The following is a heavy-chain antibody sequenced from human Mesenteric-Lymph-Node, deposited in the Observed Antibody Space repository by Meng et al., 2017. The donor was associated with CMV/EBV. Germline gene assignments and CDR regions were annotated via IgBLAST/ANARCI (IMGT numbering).Heavy chain of an antibody. V-gene: IGHV3-9*01. CDR1: GFIFDEYA. J-gene: IGHJ6*02. CDR2: ISWNSGSV. D-gene: IGHD3-10*01. Sequence: SLKISCVASGFIFDEYAMNWVRQAPGKGLEWVSTISWNSGSVGYADSVKGRFTISRDNSKNTLYLQMNSLRAEDTAVYYCAKVVGSGGYYYYGMDVWGQGTTVTVSS. CDR3: AKVVGSGGYYYYGMDV.